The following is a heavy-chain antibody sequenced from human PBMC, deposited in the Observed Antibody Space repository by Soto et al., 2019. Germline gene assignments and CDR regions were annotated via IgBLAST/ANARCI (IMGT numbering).Heavy chain of an antibody. D-gene: IGHD6-6*01. V-gene: IGHV4-59*01. CDR1: GGSISSYY. CDR3: ARFGPIDLEDSSSSGYYYYGMDA. CDR2: IYYSGST. Sequence: SETLSLTCTVSGGSISSYYWSWIRQPPGKGLEWIGYIYYSGSTNYNPSLKSRVTISVDTSKNQFSLKLSSVTAADTAVYYCARFGPIDLEDSSSSGYYYYGMDAWGQGTTVTVSS. J-gene: IGHJ6*02.